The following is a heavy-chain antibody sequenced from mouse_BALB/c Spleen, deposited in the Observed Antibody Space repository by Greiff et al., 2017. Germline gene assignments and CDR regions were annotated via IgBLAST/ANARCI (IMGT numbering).Heavy chain of an antibody. CDR2: ISNGGGST. J-gene: IGHJ3*01. D-gene: IGHD2-14*01. CDR1: GFTFSSYT. Sequence: EVKLVESGGGLVQPGGSLKLSCAASGFTFSSYTMSWVRQTPEKRLEWVAYISNGGGSTYYPDTVKGRFTISRDNAKNTLYLQMSSLKSEDTAMYYCARSYRYDGGAWFAYWGQGTLVTVSA. CDR3: ARSYRYDGGAWFAY. V-gene: IGHV5-12-2*01.